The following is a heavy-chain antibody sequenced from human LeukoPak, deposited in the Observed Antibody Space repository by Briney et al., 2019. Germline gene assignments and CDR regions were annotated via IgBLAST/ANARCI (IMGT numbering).Heavy chain of an antibody. CDR3: ASGEWELPDY. CDR2: INPSGGST. D-gene: IGHD1-26*01. CDR1: GYTFTSYY. Sequence: ASVKVSCKASGYTFTSYYMHWVRQAPGQGLEWMGIINPSGGSTSYAQKFQGRIAMTRDTSTSTVYMVLSSLRSEDTAVYYCASGEWELPDYWGQGTLVTVSS. V-gene: IGHV1-46*01. J-gene: IGHJ4*02.